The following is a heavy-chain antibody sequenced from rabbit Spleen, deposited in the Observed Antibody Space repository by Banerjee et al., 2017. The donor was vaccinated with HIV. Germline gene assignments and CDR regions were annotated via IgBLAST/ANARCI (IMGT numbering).Heavy chain of an antibody. CDR1: GVSFSSNSY. D-gene: IGHD1-1*01. CDR2: IDTGSSAFT. J-gene: IGHJ6*01. CDR3: ARDTSSSFSSYGMDL. V-gene: IGHV1S40*01. Sequence: QSLEESGGDLVKPGASLTLTCTASGVSFSSNSYMCWVRQAPGKGLEWIACIDTGSSAFTYFATWAKGRFTRSKTSSTTVTLQMTRLTATDTATYFCARDTSSSFSSYGMDLWGPGTLVTVS.